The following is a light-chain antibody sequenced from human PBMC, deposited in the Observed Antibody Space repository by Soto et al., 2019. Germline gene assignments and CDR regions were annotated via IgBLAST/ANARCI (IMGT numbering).Light chain of an antibody. CDR2: GAS. V-gene: IGKV3-15*01. CDR1: QSVGSN. J-gene: IGKJ4*01. Sequence: EIVMTQSPATLSVSPGERATLSCRASQSVGSNLAWYQQKPGQAPRLLIYGASTRATGIPARFSGSESGTEFTLTISSLQSEDFAVYYGQQYNNWPPHTFGGGTKVDIK. CDR3: QQYNNWPPHT.